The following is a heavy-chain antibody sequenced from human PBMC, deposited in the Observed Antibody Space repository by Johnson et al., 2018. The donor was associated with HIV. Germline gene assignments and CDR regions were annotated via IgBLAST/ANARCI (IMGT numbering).Heavy chain of an antibody. J-gene: IGHJ3*02. V-gene: IGHV3-7*04. D-gene: IGHD1-26*01. CDR3: ARDSGSYQGAFDI. CDR2: IKEHGSEK. CDR1: GFTFSGSW. Sequence: VQLVESGGGLVQPGGSLRLSCAASGFTFSGSWMSWVRQAPGKGLEWVANIKEHGSEKYYVDSVKGRFTSSRDNAKNSLYLQMNSLRAEDTAVYYCARDSGSYQGAFDIWGQGTMVTVSS.